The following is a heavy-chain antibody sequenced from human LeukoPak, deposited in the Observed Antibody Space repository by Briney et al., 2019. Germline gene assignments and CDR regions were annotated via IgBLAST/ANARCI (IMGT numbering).Heavy chain of an antibody. V-gene: IGHV1-18*01. CDR2: ISAYNGNT. Sequence: APVKVSCKASGYTFTSYGISWVRQAPGQGLEWMGWISAYNGNTNYAQKLQGRVTMTTDTSTSTAYMELRSLRSDDTAVYYCARDEMATTYYYYYGMDVWGQGTTVTVSS. D-gene: IGHD5-24*01. J-gene: IGHJ6*02. CDR3: ARDEMATTYYYYYGMDV. CDR1: GYTFTSYG.